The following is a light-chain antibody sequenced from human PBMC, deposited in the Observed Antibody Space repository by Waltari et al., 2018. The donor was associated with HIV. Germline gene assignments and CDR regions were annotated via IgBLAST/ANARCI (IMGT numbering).Light chain of an antibody. V-gene: IGKV4-1*01. Sequence: DIVMTQSPDSLALSLGEGATINCKSSQSVLYSSNSKNYLAWYQQKPGQPPKLLIYWASTRQSGVPERFSGSGSGTDFTLTINSLQPEDVAIYFCQQYYNTPRTFGQGTRVEIK. CDR3: QQYYNTPRT. CDR1: QSVLYSSNSKNY. J-gene: IGKJ1*01. CDR2: WAS.